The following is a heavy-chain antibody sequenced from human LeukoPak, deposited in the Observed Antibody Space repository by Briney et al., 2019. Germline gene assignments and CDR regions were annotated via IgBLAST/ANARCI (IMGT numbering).Heavy chain of an antibody. CDR3: ARIKYDFGDEYFDY. CDR2: ISSTSSTI. D-gene: IGHD4-17*01. J-gene: IGHJ4*02. Sequence: PGGSLRLSCAASGFTFSSYSMNWVRQAPGKGLEWVSYISSTSSTIHYTDSVKGRFTISRDNAKNSLYLQMNSLRAEDTAVYYCARIKYDFGDEYFDYWGQGTLVTVSS. V-gene: IGHV3-48*04. CDR1: GFTFSSYS.